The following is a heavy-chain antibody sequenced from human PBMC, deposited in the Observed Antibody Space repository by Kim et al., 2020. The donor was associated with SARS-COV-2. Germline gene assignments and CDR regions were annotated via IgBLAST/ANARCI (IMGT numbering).Heavy chain of an antibody. D-gene: IGHD5-12*01. CDR3: AKDSLGSGYEGDYYYGMDV. Sequence: GGSLRLSCAASGFTFDDYAMHWVRQAPGKGLEWVSGISWNSGSIGYADSVKGRFTISRDNAKNSLYLQMNSLRAEDTALYYCAKDSLGSGYEGDYYYGMDVWGQGTTVTVSS. V-gene: IGHV3-9*01. J-gene: IGHJ6*02. CDR1: GFTFDDYA. CDR2: ISWNSGSI.